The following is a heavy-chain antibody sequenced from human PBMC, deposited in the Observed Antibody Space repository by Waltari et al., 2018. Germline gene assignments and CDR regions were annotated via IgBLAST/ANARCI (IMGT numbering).Heavy chain of an antibody. D-gene: IGHD2-15*01. CDR3: SRGGHPNS. Sequence: EVFLQQFGGGLVQPGGSLTLSCVVSGANIDCNYLNWLRQAPGKGLEWISVIFADGTTHYSDSVRGRFVISRDKSENTLYLQMNIVRPDDSSVYYCSRGGHPNSWGQGTLVTVSS. V-gene: IGHV3-66*02. CDR1: GANIDCNY. CDR2: IFADGTT. J-gene: IGHJ1*01.